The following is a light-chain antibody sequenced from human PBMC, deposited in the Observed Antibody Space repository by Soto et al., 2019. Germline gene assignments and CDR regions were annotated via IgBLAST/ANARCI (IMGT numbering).Light chain of an antibody. J-gene: IGLJ3*02. CDR3: SSYTSSSTLV. CDR2: EVS. Sequence: QSALTQPASVSGSPGQSITISCTGTSSDNYVSWYQQHPGRAPKLMIYEVSNRPSGVSHRFSGSKSGNTASLAISGLQAEDEADYYCSSYTSSSTLVFGGGTKLTVL. V-gene: IGLV2-14*01. CDR1: SSDNY.